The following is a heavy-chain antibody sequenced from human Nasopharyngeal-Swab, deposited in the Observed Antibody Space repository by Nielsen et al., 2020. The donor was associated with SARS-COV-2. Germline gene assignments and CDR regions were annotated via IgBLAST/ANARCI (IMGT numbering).Heavy chain of an antibody. V-gene: IGHV3-73*01. J-gene: IGHJ6*03. CDR2: IRSKANSYAT. D-gene: IGHD4-23*01. CDR1: GFTFSGSA. CDR3: TRPLGATVVTALTGYYYYMDV. Sequence: GGSLRLSCASSGFTFSGSAMHWVRQASGKGLEWVGRIRSKANSYATAYAAPVKGRFTISRYDSKNTAYLQMNSLKTEDTAVYYCTRPLGATVVTALTGYYYYMDVWGKGTTVTVSS.